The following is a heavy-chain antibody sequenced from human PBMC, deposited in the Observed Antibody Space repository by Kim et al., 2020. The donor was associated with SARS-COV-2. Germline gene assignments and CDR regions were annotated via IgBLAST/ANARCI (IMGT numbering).Heavy chain of an antibody. D-gene: IGHD3-16*01. J-gene: IGHJ6*02. Sequence: IYAQKFQGRVTMTEDTSTDTAYMELSSLRSEDTAVYYCATAYAYYYYGMDVWGQGTTVTVSS. V-gene: IGHV1-24*01. CDR3: ATAYAYYYYGMDV.